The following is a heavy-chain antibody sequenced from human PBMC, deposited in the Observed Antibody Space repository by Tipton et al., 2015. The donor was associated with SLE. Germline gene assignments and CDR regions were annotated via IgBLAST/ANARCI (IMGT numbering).Heavy chain of an antibody. CDR1: SGYF. V-gene: IGHV3-53*05. J-gene: IGHJ4*02. Sequence: SGYFWSWVRQAPGKGLEWVSVIYSGGSTYYADSVKGRFTISRDNSKNTLYLQMNSLRAEDTAVYYCARDRGSGWFDFDYWGQGTLVTVSS. CDR3: ARDRGSGWFDFDY. CDR2: IYSGGST. D-gene: IGHD6-19*01.